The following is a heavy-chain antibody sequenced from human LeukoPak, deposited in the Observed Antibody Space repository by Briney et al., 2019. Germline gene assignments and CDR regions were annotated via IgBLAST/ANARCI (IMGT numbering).Heavy chain of an antibody. V-gene: IGHV3-21*01. CDR1: GFTFDDYT. D-gene: IGHD2-21*01. J-gene: IGHJ6*03. CDR2: IRSYSSYI. Sequence: GGSLRLSCAASGFTFDDYTMSWVRQAPGKALEWVATIRSYSSYIHYADSVKGRFIISRDDAKKSMYLQMNSLRVEDTAVYFCARYSEVYYYVDVWGTGTTVTVSS. CDR3: ARYSEVYYYVDV.